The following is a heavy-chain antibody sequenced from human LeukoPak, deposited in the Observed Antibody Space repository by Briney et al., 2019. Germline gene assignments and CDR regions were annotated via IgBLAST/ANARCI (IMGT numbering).Heavy chain of an antibody. CDR3: ATLLVVPAAMDY. D-gene: IGHD2-2*01. V-gene: IGHV3-53*05. CDR2: IYSGGYT. CDR1: GFTVSNNY. Sequence: PGGSLRLSCAASGFTVSNNYMSWVRQAPGKGLEWVSVIYSGGYTYYADSVKGRFTISRDNSKNTLYLQMNSLRAEDTAVYYCATLLVVPAAMDYWGQGTLVTVSS. J-gene: IGHJ4*02.